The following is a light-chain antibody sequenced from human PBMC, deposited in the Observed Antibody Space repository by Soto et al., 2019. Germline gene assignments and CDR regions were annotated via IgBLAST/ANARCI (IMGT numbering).Light chain of an antibody. CDR2: GAS. CDR3: LQLFMYPPT. V-gene: IGKV1-9*01. Sequence: IQLTQSPSSLSASVGDRVTITCRASQGLINYLAWYQQKPGKAPKLLIYGASTLQSGVPSRFGGSGSGTDFPLTVSSLQPEYFAADYRLQLFMYPPTFGSGTIVD. CDR1: QGLINY. J-gene: IGKJ3*01.